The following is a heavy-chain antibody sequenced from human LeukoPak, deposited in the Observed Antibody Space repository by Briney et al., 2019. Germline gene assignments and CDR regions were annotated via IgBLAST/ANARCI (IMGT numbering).Heavy chain of an antibody. V-gene: IGHV3-30*03. Sequence: PGGSLRLSCAASGFTFSSYGMHWVRQAPGKGLEWVAVISYDGSNKYYADSVKGRFTISRDNSKNTLYLQMNSLRAEDTAVYYCASTIGIFGVVIMGYYFDYWGQGTLVTVSS. CDR1: GFTFSSYG. D-gene: IGHD3-3*01. CDR3: ASTIGIFGVVIMGYYFDY. CDR2: ISYDGSNK. J-gene: IGHJ4*02.